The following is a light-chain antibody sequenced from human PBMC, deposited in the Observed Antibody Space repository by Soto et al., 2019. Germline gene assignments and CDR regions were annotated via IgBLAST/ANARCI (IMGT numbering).Light chain of an antibody. Sequence: EIVLTQSPGTLSLSPGERGTLSCSASQRFGSSNLAWYQQKPGQAPMLLIYSTSSRATGIPDSFSGTGSGTDFTLTISRLEPEDFAVYYCQQYGNSPWTFGQGTKVEIK. CDR3: QQYGNSPWT. CDR2: STS. J-gene: IGKJ1*01. V-gene: IGKV3-20*01. CDR1: QRFGSSN.